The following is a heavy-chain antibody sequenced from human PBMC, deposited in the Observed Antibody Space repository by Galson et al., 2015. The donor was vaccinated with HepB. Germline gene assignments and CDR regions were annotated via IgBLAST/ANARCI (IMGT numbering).Heavy chain of an antibody. CDR2: ISSSSSYI. CDR3: ARDYVVVVPAARFGYYYYGMDV. CDR1: GFTFSSYS. J-gene: IGHJ6*02. Sequence: SLRLSCAASGFTFSSYSMNWVRQAPGKGLEWVSSISSSSSYIYYADSVKGRFTISRDNAKNSLYLQMNSLRAEDTAVYYCARDYVVVVPAARFGYYYYGMDVWGQGTTVTVSS. D-gene: IGHD2-2*01. V-gene: IGHV3-21*01.